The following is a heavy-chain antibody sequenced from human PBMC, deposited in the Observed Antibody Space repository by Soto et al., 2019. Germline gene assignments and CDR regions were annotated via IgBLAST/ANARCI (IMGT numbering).Heavy chain of an antibody. D-gene: IGHD5-12*01. CDR1: GYMFTGYY. J-gene: IGHJ4*02. CDR3: TRKVATFNFDY. CDR2: INPDSGGT. Sequence: QVQLVQSGAEVKKPGASVKVSCKASGYMFTGYYIHWVRRAPGQGLEWMGWINPDSGGTNYQQTFQGRVTMTRDTSISTAYMELSRLRSDDTAVYYCTRKVATFNFDYCGQGTLVTVSS. V-gene: IGHV1-2*02.